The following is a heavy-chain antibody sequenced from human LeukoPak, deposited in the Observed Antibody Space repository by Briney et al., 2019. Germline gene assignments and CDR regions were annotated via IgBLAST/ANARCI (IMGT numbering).Heavy chain of an antibody. CDR2: INPSGST. Sequence: SETLSLTCAVYGGSFSGYYWSWIRQPPGKGLEWIGEINPSGSTNYNPSLKSRATISVDTSKNQFSLKLSSVTAADTAVYYCARGGDCSGGSCYADYYYYYMDVWGKGTTVTVSS. CDR1: GGSFSGYY. J-gene: IGHJ6*03. CDR3: ARGGDCSGGSCYADYYYYYMDV. V-gene: IGHV4-34*01. D-gene: IGHD2-15*01.